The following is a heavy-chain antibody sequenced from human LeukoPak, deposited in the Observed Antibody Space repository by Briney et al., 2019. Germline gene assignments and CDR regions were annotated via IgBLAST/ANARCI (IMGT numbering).Heavy chain of an antibody. J-gene: IGHJ5*02. CDR1: GYTFTSYG. V-gene: IGHV1-18*01. CDR3: ARVREDYDFWSGYYKGGWFDP. Sequence: ASVKVSCKASGYTFTSYGISWVRQAPGQGLEWMGWISAYNGNTNYAQKLQGRVTMTTDTSTSTAYMELRSLRSDDTAVYYCARVREDYDFWSGYYKGGWFDPWGQGTLVTVSS. CDR2: ISAYNGNT. D-gene: IGHD3-3*01.